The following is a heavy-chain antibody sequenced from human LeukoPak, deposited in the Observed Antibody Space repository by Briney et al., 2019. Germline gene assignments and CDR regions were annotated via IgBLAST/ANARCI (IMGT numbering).Heavy chain of an antibody. J-gene: IGHJ4*02. Sequence: SETLSLTCTVSGGSISDYYWSWIRQPAGKGLEWIGRIYSSGSTNYNPSLKSRVTMSVDTSKNQFSLRLSSVTAADTAVYYCAREVAGTSEFDYWGQGTLVTVSS. CDR2: IYSSGST. CDR1: GGSISDYY. D-gene: IGHD6-19*01. V-gene: IGHV4-4*07. CDR3: AREVAGTSEFDY.